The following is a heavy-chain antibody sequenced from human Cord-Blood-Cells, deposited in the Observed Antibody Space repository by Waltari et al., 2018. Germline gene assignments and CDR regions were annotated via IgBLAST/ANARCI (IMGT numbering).Heavy chain of an antibody. Sequence: QVQLQESGPGLVKPSQTLSLTCTVSGGSISSGDYYWSWIRQPPGKGLEWIGYIYYRGGTCYNPSLKSLVTISVDTSKNQFSLKLSSVTAADTAVYYCARTVAIFGVGVFDYWGQGTMVTVSS. J-gene: IGHJ4*02. CDR2: IYYRGGT. V-gene: IGHV4-30-4*08. CDR3: ARTVAIFGVGVFDY. D-gene: IGHD3-3*01. CDR1: GGSISSGDYY.